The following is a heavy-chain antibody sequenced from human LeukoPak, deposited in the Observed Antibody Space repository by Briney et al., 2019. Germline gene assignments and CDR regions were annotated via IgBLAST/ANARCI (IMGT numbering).Heavy chain of an antibody. V-gene: IGHV4-34*01. CDR3: ASRVSRQQLVLRAFDI. CDR2: INHSGST. Sequence: PSETLSLTCVVYGGSFSGYYWSWIRQPPGKGLEWIGEINHSGSTNYNPSLKSRVTISVDTSKNQFSLKLSSVTAADTAVYYCASRVSRQQLVLRAFDIWGQGTMVTVSS. J-gene: IGHJ3*02. CDR1: GGSFSGYY. D-gene: IGHD6-13*01.